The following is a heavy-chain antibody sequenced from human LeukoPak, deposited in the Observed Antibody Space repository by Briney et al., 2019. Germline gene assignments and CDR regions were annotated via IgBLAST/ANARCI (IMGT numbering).Heavy chain of an antibody. V-gene: IGHV2-5*01. J-gene: IGHJ6*03. CDR2: IYWNDDK. CDR3: ARYYYDSSGYYYYYYMDV. CDR1: GFSLSTSGVG. D-gene: IGHD3-22*01. Sequence: SGPTLVNPTQTLTLTCTFSGFSLSTSGVGVGWIRQPPGKALEWLALIYWNDDKRYSPSLKSRLTITKDTSKNQVVLTMTHMDPVDTATYYCARYYYDSSGYYYYYYMDVWGKGTTVTISS.